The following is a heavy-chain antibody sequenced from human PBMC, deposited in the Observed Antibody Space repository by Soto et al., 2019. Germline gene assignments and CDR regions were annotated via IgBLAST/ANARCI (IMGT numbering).Heavy chain of an antibody. CDR2: ISWNSGSI. CDR3: AKDLSRGYSYGQFDY. CDR1: GFTFSNYA. Sequence: EVQLLESGGGLVQPGGSLRLSCAASGFTFSNYAMSWVRQAPGKGLQWVSGISWNSGSIGYADSVKGRFTISRDNAKNSLYLQMNSLRAEDTALYYCAKDLSRGYSYGQFDYWGQGTLVTVSS. J-gene: IGHJ4*02. D-gene: IGHD5-18*01. V-gene: IGHV3-9*01.